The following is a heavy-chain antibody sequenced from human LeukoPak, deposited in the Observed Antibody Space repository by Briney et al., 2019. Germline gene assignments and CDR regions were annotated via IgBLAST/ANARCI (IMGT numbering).Heavy chain of an antibody. J-gene: IGHJ5*02. CDR1: GYTFTSYA. CDR2: INAGNDNT. Sequence: WASVKVSCKASGYTFTSYAMHWVRQAPGQRLEWMGWINAGNDNTKYSQKFQGRVTITRDTSASTAYMELSGLRSEDTAVYYCARDLGYCTGGTCYPNWFDPWGQGTLVTVSS. CDR3: ARDLGYCTGGTCYPNWFDP. D-gene: IGHD2-15*01. V-gene: IGHV1-3*01.